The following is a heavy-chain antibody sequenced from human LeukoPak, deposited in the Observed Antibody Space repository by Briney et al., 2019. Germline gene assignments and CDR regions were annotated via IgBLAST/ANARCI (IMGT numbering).Heavy chain of an antibody. V-gene: IGHV3-74*01. CDR1: GFTFSSYW. D-gene: IGHD3-22*01. CDR2: INSAGSST. Sequence: GGSLRLSCAASGFTFSSYWMHWVRQAPGKGLVWVSRINSAGSSTSYADSVKGRFTISRDNAKNTLYLQMNSLRAEDTAVYYCAKSGDSSGYSAIDYWGQGTLVTVSS. CDR3: AKSGDSSGYSAIDY. J-gene: IGHJ4*02.